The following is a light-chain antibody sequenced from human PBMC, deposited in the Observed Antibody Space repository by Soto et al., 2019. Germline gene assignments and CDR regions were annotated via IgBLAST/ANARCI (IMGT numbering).Light chain of an antibody. J-gene: IGLJ1*01. V-gene: IGLV2-14*01. Sequence: QPALTQPASVSGSPGQSITISCIGTSSDIGPYNYVSWYQQHPDKAPKLILYEVTNRPSGASDRFSGSKSGNAAFLTISGLQAEDEADYYCSSYSSSATPYVFGTGTKVTVL. CDR2: EVT. CDR1: SSDIGPYNY. CDR3: SSYSSSATPYV.